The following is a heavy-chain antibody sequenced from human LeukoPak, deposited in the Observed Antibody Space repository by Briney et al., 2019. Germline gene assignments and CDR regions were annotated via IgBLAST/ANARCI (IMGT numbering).Heavy chain of an antibody. J-gene: IGHJ4*02. Sequence: SETLSLTCTVSGGSISSYYWSWIRQPPGKGLEWIGYIYYSGSTNYNPSLKSRVTISVDTSKNQFSLKLSSVTAADTAVYYCASAWRNYYDSSAYDHWGQGTLVTVSS. CDR3: ASAWRNYYDSSAYDH. V-gene: IGHV4-59*01. D-gene: IGHD3-22*01. CDR2: IYYSGST. CDR1: GGSISSYY.